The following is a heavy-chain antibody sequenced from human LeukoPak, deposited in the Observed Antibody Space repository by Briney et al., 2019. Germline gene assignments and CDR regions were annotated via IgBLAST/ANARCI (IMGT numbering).Heavy chain of an antibody. CDR1: GFTFSSYW. V-gene: IGHV3-74*01. J-gene: IGHJ6*02. Sequence: GGSLRLSCAASGFTFSSYWMHWVRQAPGKGLVWVSRINSDGSSISYADSVKGRFTISRDNAKNTLYLQMNSLRAEDTAVYYCARVGYVRYYGMDVWGQGTTVTVSS. CDR3: ARVGYVRYYGMDV. CDR2: INSDGSSI. D-gene: IGHD5-12*01.